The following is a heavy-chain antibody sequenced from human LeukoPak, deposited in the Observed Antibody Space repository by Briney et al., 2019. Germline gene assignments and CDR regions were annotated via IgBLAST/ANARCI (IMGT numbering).Heavy chain of an antibody. Sequence: GGSLRLSCAASGFIFEDYAMHWVRQAPGKGLEWVSGISWNSGRIGYADSVKGRFTISRDNAKNSLYLQMNSLRAEDTAVYYCARDSGDIVVVPAAVDYWGQGTLVTVSS. CDR2: ISWNSGRI. V-gene: IGHV3-9*01. CDR1: GFIFEDYA. J-gene: IGHJ4*02. CDR3: ARDSGDIVVVPAAVDY. D-gene: IGHD2-2*01.